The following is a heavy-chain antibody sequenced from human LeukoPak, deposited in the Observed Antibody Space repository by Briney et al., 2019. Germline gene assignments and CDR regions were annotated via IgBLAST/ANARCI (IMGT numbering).Heavy chain of an antibody. D-gene: IGHD4-17*01. CDR2: ISSSSGYI. J-gene: IGHJ4*02. CDR1: GFTFSSYS. CDR3: AKNLGTTVPYQRPFDY. V-gene: IGHV3-21*04. Sequence: GGSLRLSCAASGFTFSSYSMNWVRQAPGKGLEWVSSISSSSGYIYYADSVKGRFTISRDNSKNTLYLQMDSLRVGDTAVYYCAKNLGTTVPYQRPFDYWGQGTLVTVSS.